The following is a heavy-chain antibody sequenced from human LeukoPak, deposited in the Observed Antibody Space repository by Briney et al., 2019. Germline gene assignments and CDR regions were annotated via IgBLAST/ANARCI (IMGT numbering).Heavy chain of an antibody. CDR2: IYYSGTT. V-gene: IGHV4-59*08. D-gene: IGHD5-12*01. Sequence: SETLSLTCTVSGGSISSHYWSWIRQPPGKGLEWIGYIYYSGTTNYNPSLKSRVTISVDTSKNQFSLKLSSVTAADTAVYYCARMVATVFRFDPWGQGTLVTVSS. CDR1: GGSISSHY. CDR3: ARMVATVFRFDP. J-gene: IGHJ5*02.